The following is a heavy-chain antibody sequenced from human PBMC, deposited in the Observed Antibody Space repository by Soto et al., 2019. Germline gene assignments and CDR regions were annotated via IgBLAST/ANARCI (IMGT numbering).Heavy chain of an antibody. V-gene: IGHV6-1*01. CDR3: ARSPVTAIYYYYYMDV. CDR1: GDRVSSISAA. D-gene: IGHD4-4*01. CDR2: TYYRSKWYY. Sequence: SQTLSLTCAISGDRVSSISAAWNWIRQSPSRGLEWLGRTYYRSKWYYDYAVSVKSRITINPDTSKNHFSLQLNSVTPEDTAVYYCARSPVTAIYYYYYMDVWGKGTTVTVSS. J-gene: IGHJ6*03.